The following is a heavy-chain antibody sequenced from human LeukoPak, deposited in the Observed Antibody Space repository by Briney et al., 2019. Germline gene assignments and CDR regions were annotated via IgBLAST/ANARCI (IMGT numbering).Heavy chain of an antibody. CDR1: GGSISSYY. CDR3: ARGEFGTGIFEY. V-gene: IGHV4-4*07. Sequence: ASETLSLTCTVSGGSISSYYWSWIRQPAGKGLEWIGRIYTSGSTNYNPSLKSRVTMSVDTSKTQFSLRLSSVTAADTAVYYRARGEFGTGIFEYWGQGALVTVSS. J-gene: IGHJ4*02. CDR2: IYTSGST. D-gene: IGHD1-14*01.